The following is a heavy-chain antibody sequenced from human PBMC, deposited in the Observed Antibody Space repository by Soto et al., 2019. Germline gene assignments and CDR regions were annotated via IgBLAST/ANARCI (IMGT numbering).Heavy chain of an antibody. J-gene: IGHJ4*02. CDR3: ARAVGDPLYDLDY. CDR2: TDYSGNT. V-gene: IGHV4-59*12. D-gene: IGHD6-19*01. Sequence: QVQLQESGPGLVRPSETLSLTCTVSSDSISSYYWIWIRQSPGKGLEWIGSTDYSGNTNYNPSLKRRVTRSRDTSKNQCSLRLSPVTAADTAVYDWARAVGDPLYDLDYWGQGTLVTVSS. CDR1: SDSISSYY.